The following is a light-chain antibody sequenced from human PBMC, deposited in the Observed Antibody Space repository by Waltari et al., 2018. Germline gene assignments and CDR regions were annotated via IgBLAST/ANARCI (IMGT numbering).Light chain of an antibody. CDR2: WAS. CDR1: HSLLYSANNENY. Sequence: DIVMTQSPESLAVSLGERATINCTSSHSLLYSANNENYLAWYQQKPGQPPNLLIYWASTRESGVPDRFSGGGSGTEFTLTISSLQAEDVARYYCQQYYNTPPTFGPGTKVDIK. J-gene: IGKJ3*01. CDR3: QQYYNTPPT. V-gene: IGKV4-1*01.